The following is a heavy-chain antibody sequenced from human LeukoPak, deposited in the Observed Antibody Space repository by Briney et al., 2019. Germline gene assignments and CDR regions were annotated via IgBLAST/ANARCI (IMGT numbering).Heavy chain of an antibody. Sequence: VGSLRLSCAASGFTFSGYEMNWVRQAPGKGLEWLAHICTSGTTTYYADSVKGRFTISRDNAKNSLYLQMYSRRTEDTAVYYCARGTGYCLDLWGQGTLVTVSS. CDR2: ICTSGTTT. CDR1: GFTFSGYE. CDR3: ARGTGYCLDL. D-gene: IGHD2-2*03. J-gene: IGHJ5*02. V-gene: IGHV3-48*03.